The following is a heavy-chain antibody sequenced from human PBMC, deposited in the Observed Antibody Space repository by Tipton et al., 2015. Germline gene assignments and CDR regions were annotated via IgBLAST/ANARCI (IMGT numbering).Heavy chain of an antibody. J-gene: IGHJ2*01. Sequence: QLVQSGAEVKKPGASVKVSCKASGYTFTSSYDIDWVRQATGQGLEWMGWMNPNSGNTGYAQKFQGRVTMTRNTSISTAYMELSSLRSEDTAVYYCARGFVTRSYWSFDLCGRGTRVTVAS. CDR1: GYTFTSSYD. V-gene: IGHV1-8*01. D-gene: IGHD3-16*02. CDR3: ARGFVTRSYWSFDL. CDR2: MNPNSGNT.